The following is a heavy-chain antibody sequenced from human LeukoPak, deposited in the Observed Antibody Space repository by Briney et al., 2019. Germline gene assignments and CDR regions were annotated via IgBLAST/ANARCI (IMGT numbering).Heavy chain of an antibody. Sequence: GGSLRLSCAASGFTFSSNAMTWVRPAPGKGLEWVSAMSGSGNTIYYADSVQGRFTISRDNSKNTLYLQMNSLRAEDTAIYYCAKNHGASTGYDYWGQGTLVTVSS. V-gene: IGHV3-23*01. CDR2: MSGSGNTI. D-gene: IGHD1-14*01. J-gene: IGHJ4*02. CDR3: AKNHGASTGYDY. CDR1: GFTFSSNA.